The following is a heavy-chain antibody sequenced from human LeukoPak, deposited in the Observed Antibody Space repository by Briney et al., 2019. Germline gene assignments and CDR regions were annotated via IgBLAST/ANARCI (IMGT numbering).Heavy chain of an antibody. D-gene: IGHD2-15*01. J-gene: IGHJ4*02. V-gene: IGHV1-18*01. CDR1: GYTFTSYG. CDR3: ARDRCSGGSCYSFDY. Sequence: ASVKVSCKASGYTFTSYGISWVRQAPGQGLEWMGWISAYNGNTNYAQKLQGRVTMTTDTSTSTAYMELRSLRSDDTAVYYSARDRCSGGSCYSFDYWGQGTLVTVPS. CDR2: ISAYNGNT.